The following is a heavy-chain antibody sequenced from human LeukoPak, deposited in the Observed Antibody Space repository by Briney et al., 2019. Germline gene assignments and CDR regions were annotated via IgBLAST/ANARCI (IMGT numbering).Heavy chain of an antibody. CDR1: GFTFSSHS. CDR3: ARGEGDYGGNFVGDY. Sequence: GGSLRLSCAASGFTFSSHSMNWVRQAPGKGLEWVSSISSSSIYIYYADSLKGRFTISRDNAKNSLYLQMNSLRAEDTAVYYCARGEGDYGGNFVGDYWGQGTLVTVSS. D-gene: IGHD4-23*01. J-gene: IGHJ4*02. V-gene: IGHV3-21*01. CDR2: ISSSSIYI.